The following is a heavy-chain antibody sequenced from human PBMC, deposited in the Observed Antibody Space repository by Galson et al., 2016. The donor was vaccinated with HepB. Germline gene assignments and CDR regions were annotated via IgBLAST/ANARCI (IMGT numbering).Heavy chain of an antibody. CDR3: ARQFHLLGNAMDV. D-gene: IGHD1-14*01. CDR1: GFSLRSYA. J-gene: IGHJ6*02. CDR2: VSGDGGTV. V-gene: IGHV3-23*01. Sequence: SLRLSCAGSGFSLRSYAMSWVRQAPGKGLEWVSSVSGDGGTVEYAGSMNGRFTISSENNKNTLDLEMSGLRAEDTAVYYCARQFHLLGNAMDVWGQGTTVAVSS.